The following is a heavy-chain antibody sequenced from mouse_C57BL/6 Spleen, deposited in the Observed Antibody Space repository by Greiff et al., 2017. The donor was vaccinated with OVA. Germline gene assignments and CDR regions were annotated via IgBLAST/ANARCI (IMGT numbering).Heavy chain of an antibody. V-gene: IGHV1-52*01. CDR2: IDPSDSET. D-gene: IGHD2-4*01. Sequence: QVQLQQPGAELVRPGSSVKLSCKASGYTFTSYWMHWVKQRPIQGLEWIGNIDPSDSETHYNQKFKDKATLTVDKSSSTAYMQLSSLTYEDSAVYYCARENDYSFAYWGQGTLVTVSA. CDR3: ARENDYSFAY. J-gene: IGHJ3*01. CDR1: GYTFTSYW.